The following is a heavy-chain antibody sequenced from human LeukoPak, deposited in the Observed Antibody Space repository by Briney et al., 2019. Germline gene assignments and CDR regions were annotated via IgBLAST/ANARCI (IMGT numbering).Heavy chain of an antibody. V-gene: IGHV3-23*01. CDR3: AKVYCSGDTCYDYFDY. CDR2: ISAGGSTT. J-gene: IGHJ4*02. Sequence: PGGSLRLSCAASGFTFSSYAMSWVRQAPGKGPEWVSAISAGGSTTYCADSVKGRFTISRDNSKNALYLEMNSLRVEDTAVYFCAKVYCSGDTCYDYFDYWGQGTRVTVS. CDR1: GFTFSSYA. D-gene: IGHD2-15*01.